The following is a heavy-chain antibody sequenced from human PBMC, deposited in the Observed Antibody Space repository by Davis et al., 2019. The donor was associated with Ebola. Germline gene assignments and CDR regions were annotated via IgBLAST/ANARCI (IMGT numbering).Heavy chain of an antibody. Sequence: PGGSLRLSCAASGFVSSSYVMSWVRRAPGKGLEWVSTLCLSADTYYADSVKGRFTISRDNSKNTLHLQMNSLRAEDTALYYCSRGGRSRGSEIQYWGPGTLVTVSS. V-gene: IGHV3-23*01. J-gene: IGHJ4*02. CDR2: LCLSADT. D-gene: IGHD1-26*01. CDR3: SRGGRSRGSEIQY. CDR1: GFVSSSYV.